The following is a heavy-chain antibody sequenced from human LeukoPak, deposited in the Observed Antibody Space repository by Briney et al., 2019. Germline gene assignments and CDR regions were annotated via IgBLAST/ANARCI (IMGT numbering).Heavy chain of an antibody. CDR2: IYDSGTT. CDR1: GDSISIYY. J-gene: IGHJ5*02. CDR3: ARANIVVVVAATNWFDP. V-gene: IGHV4-59*01. Sequence: SETLSLTCTVSGDSISIYYWNWIRQPPGKGLEWIGHIYDSGTTHYNPSLKSRVTISVDTSKNQFSLKLSSVTAADTAVYYCARANIVVVVAATNWFDPWGQGTLVTVSS. D-gene: IGHD2-15*01.